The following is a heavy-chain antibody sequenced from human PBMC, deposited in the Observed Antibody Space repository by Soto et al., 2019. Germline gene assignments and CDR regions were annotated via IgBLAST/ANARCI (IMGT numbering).Heavy chain of an antibody. V-gene: IGHV3-23*01. J-gene: IGHJ4*02. D-gene: IGHD3-16*02. CDR2: ISGSGGST. CDR3: AKAGDYVWGSYRYTDVFDY. Sequence: SLRLSCAASGFTFSSYAVIWVRQAPGKGLEWVSAISGSGGSTYYADSVKGRFTISRDNSKNTLYLQMNSLRAEDTAVYYCAKAGDYVWGSYRYTDVFDYWGQGTPVTVSS. CDR1: GFTFSSYA.